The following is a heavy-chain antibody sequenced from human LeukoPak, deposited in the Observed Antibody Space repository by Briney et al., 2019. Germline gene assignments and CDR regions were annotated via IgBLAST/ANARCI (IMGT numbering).Heavy chain of an antibody. D-gene: IGHD6-19*01. J-gene: IGHJ4*02. CDR3: AKHTGNSGWYVDN. Sequence: GGSQRLSCAASGFTFSNYAMRWFRQAPGKGLEWVSSISANGAGTYYADSVKGRFTISRDNSKNTVYLQMNSLRAEDTAVYYCAKHTGNSGWYVDNWGQGTLVTVSS. CDR1: GFTFSNYA. V-gene: IGHV3-23*01. CDR2: ISANGAGT.